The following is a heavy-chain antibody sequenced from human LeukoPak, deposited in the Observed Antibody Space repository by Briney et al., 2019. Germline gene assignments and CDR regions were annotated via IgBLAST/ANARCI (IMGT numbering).Heavy chain of an antibody. CDR3: ARVGIVVVPAASY. CDR1: GGSISSGDYY. J-gene: IGHJ4*02. Sequence: ASQTLSLTCTVSGGSISSGDYYWSWIRQPPGKGLEWIGYIYYSGSIYYNPSLKSRVTISVDTSKNQFSLKLSSVTAADTAVYYCARVGIVVVPAASYWGQGTLVTVSS. D-gene: IGHD2-2*01. CDR2: IYYSGSI. V-gene: IGHV4-30-4*08.